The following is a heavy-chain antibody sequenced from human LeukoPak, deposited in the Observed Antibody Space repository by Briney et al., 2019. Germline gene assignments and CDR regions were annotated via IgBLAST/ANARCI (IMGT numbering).Heavy chain of an antibody. D-gene: IGHD2-2*01. CDR1: GYTFTSYY. Sequence: ASVKVSCKASGYTFTSYYMHWVRQAPGQGLEWMGIINPSGGSTSYAQKFQGRVTMTRDTSTRTVYMELSSLRSEDTAVYYCAAHLGYCSSTSCYRNWFDPWGQGTLVTVSS. V-gene: IGHV1-46*01. CDR3: AAHLGYCSSTSCYRNWFDP. CDR2: INPSGGST. J-gene: IGHJ5*02.